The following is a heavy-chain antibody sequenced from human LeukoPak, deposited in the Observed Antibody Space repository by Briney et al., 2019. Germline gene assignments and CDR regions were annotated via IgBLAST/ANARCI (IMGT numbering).Heavy chain of an antibody. D-gene: IGHD3-22*01. CDR3: ARGRTPRNYYDTRGFYYYYMDV. V-gene: IGHV4-4*07. CDR1: GGSINIYY. Sequence: SETLSLTCTVSGGSINIYYWSWIRQPAGKGLEWIGRIYSSGNTNYNPSLKSRVTMSIDTSKNQFSLKLSSVTAADAAVYYCARGRTPRNYYDTRGFYYYYMDVWGKGTTVTVSS. J-gene: IGHJ6*03. CDR2: IYSSGNT.